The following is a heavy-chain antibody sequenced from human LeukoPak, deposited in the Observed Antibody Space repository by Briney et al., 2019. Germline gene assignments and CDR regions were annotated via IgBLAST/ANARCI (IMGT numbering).Heavy chain of an antibody. CDR1: GGSFSGYY. Sequence: SETLSLTCAVYGGSFSGYYWSWIRQPPGKGLEWIGYIYYSGSTNYNPSLKSRVTISVDTSKNQFSLKLSSVTAADTAVYYCARGSALDCWGQGTLVTVSS. CDR2: IYYSGST. J-gene: IGHJ4*02. CDR3: ARGSALDC. V-gene: IGHV4-59*12.